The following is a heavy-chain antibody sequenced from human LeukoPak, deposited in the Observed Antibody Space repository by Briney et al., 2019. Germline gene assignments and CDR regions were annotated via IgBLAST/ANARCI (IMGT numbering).Heavy chain of an antibody. CDR2: IIPIFGTA. Sequence: ASVKVSCKASGGTFSSYAISWVRQAPGQGLEWMGGIIPIFGTANYAQKFQGRVTITADESTSTAYMELSSLRSEDTAVYYCARRGRIAAAVPYYFDYWGQGTLVTVSS. V-gene: IGHV1-69*13. CDR3: ARRGRIAAAVPYYFDY. CDR1: GGTFSSYA. D-gene: IGHD6-13*01. J-gene: IGHJ4*02.